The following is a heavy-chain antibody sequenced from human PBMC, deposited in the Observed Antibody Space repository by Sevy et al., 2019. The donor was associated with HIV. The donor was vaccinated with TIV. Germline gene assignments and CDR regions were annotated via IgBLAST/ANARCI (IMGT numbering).Heavy chain of an antibody. D-gene: IGHD1-26*01. CDR2: ISYDGSNK. Sequence: GGSLRLSCAASGFTFSSYAMHWVRQAPGKGLEWVAVISYDGSNKNYADSVKGRFTISRDNSKNTEYLQMNSLRAEDTAVYYCAREGVSGSYYYYYGMDVWGQGTTVTVSS. CDR3: AREGVSGSYYYYYGMDV. J-gene: IGHJ6*02. CDR1: GFTFSSYA. V-gene: IGHV3-30*04.